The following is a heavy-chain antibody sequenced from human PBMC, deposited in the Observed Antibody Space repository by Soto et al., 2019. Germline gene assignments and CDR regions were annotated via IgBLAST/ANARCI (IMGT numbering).Heavy chain of an antibody. D-gene: IGHD6-6*01. J-gene: IGHJ6*02. CDR3: ARDRVGYSSSSRRVVDV. Sequence: SVKVSCKASGGTFSSYAISWVRQAPGQGLEWMGGIIPIFGTANYAQKFQGRVTITADESTSTAYMELSSLRSEDTAVYYCARDRVGYSSSSRRVVDVWGQGTTVTVS. V-gene: IGHV1-69*13. CDR2: IIPIFGTA. CDR1: GGTFSSYA.